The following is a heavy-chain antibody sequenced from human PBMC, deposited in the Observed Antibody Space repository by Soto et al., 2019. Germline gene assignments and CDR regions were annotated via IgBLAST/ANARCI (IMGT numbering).Heavy chain of an antibody. CDR1: GGSIGSYY. J-gene: IGHJ4*02. D-gene: IGHD1-26*01. CDR2: IYTSGST. CDR3: AGNPKIVGATTFDY. Sequence: PSETLTLTCTVSGGSIGSYYWSWIRQPAGKGLEWIGRIYTSGSTNYNPSLKSRVTMSVDTSKNQFSLKLSSVTAADTAVYYCAGNPKIVGATTFDYWGQGTLVTVSS. V-gene: IGHV4-4*07.